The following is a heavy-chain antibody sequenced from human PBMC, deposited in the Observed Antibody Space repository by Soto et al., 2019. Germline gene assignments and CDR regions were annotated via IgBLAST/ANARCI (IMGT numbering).Heavy chain of an antibody. V-gene: IGHV3-30*19. CDR1: GFTFRSYV. D-gene: IGHD3-16*01. CDR2: KSYDGSNK. Sequence: QVQLVESGGGVVQPGTSLRLSCVGSGFTFRSYVIHWVRQAPGKGLEWVALKSYDGSNKDYGDSVKGRFTISRDNSRNTMDLQMDSLRREDTAVYFCARWGTAGGLDVWGQGTLVSVSS. J-gene: IGHJ1*01. CDR3: ARWGTAGGLDV.